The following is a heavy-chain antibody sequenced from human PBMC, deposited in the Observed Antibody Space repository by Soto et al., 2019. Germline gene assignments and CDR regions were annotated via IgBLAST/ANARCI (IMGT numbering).Heavy chain of an antibody. CDR2: ISGSSGST. J-gene: IGHJ6*02. D-gene: IGHD3-3*01. CDR3: AKEGPYDFWSGSEDYYGMDV. V-gene: IGHV3-23*01. CDR1: GFTFSSYA. Sequence: GGSLRLSCAASGFTFSSYAMSWVRQAPGKGLEWVSAISGSSGSTYYADSVKGRFTISRDNSKNTLYLQMNSLRAEDTAVYYCAKEGPYDFWSGSEDYYGMDVWGQGTTVTASS.